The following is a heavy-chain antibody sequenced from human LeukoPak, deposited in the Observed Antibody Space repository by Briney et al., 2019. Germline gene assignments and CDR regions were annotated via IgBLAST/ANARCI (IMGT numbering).Heavy chain of an antibody. D-gene: IGHD1-26*01. CDR1: GFTFSDFY. Sequence: GGSLRLSCAASGFTFSDFYMSWIRQAPGKGLEWISYISTGPIYTNYADSVKGRFTISRDNAKTSLHLQMNSLRAEDTALYYCVVHSASSCYWGQGTLVTVSS. V-gene: IGHV3-11*06. CDR2: ISTGPIYT. J-gene: IGHJ4*02. CDR3: VVHSASSCY.